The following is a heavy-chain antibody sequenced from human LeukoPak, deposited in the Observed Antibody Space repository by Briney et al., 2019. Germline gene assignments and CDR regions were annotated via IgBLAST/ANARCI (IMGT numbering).Heavy chain of an antibody. Sequence: GGSLRLSCAASGFTFSNYALSWVRQAPGKGLEWVSGIGGGGETTYYADSVKGRFTISRDNSKNTLYLQMNSLRAEDTAVYYCAKDKDKNMVYYFDYWGQGTLVTVSS. J-gene: IGHJ4*02. CDR2: IGGGGETT. D-gene: IGHD2-8*01. V-gene: IGHV3-23*01. CDR1: GFTFSNYA. CDR3: AKDKDKNMVYYFDY.